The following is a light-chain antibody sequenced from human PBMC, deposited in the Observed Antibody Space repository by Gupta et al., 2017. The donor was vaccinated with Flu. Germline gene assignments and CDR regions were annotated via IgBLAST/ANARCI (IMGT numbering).Light chain of an antibody. V-gene: IGLV2-14*01. Sequence: QSALTQPASVSGSPGQSITISCLGTSSDVGGYNYVSWYQQHPGKAPKLMIYEVSNRPSGVSLRFSGSKSDNTASLTISGLQAEDEADYYCSSYTGSNTHVFGTGTKVTVL. CDR2: EVS. CDR3: SSYTGSNTHV. CDR1: SSDVGGYNY. J-gene: IGLJ1*01.